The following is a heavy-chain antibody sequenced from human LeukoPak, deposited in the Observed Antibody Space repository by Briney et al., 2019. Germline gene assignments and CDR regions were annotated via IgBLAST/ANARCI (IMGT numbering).Heavy chain of an antibody. CDR2: IYYSGST. Sequence: SETLSLTCTVSGGSISIYYWSWIRQPPGKGLEWIGYIYYSGSTNYNPSLKSRVTISVDTSKNQFSLKLSSVTAADTAVYYCARADCSSTSCYWFDPWGQGTLVTVSS. D-gene: IGHD2-2*01. CDR1: GGSISIYY. V-gene: IGHV4-59*01. CDR3: ARADCSSTSCYWFDP. J-gene: IGHJ5*02.